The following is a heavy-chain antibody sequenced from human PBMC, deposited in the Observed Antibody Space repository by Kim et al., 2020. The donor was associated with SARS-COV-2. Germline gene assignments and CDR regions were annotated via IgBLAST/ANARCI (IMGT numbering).Heavy chain of an antibody. J-gene: IGHJ4*02. CDR2: IYYSGST. D-gene: IGHD3-22*01. Sequence: SETLSLTCTVSGGSISSSSYYWGWIRQPPGKGLEWIGSIYYSGSTYYNPYLKSRVTISVDTSKNQFSLKLSSVTAADTAVYYCARLYYDSSGYYFDYWGQGTLVTVSS. CDR3: ARLYYDSSGYYFDY. V-gene: IGHV4-39*01. CDR1: GGSISSSSYY.